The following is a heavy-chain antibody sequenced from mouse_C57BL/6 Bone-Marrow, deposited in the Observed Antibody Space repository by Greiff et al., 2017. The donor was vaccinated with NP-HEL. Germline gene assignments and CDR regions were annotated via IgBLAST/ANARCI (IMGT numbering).Heavy chain of an antibody. D-gene: IGHD2-2*01. J-gene: IGHJ2*01. CDR2: IRLKSDNYAT. V-gene: IGHV6-3*01. CDR3: TDKVKGY. CDR1: GFTFSNYW. Sequence: EVKVQESGGGLVQPGGSMKLSCVASGFTFSNYWMNWVRQSPEQGLEWVGQIRLKSDNYATHYAVSVKGRLTISRDDSESSVYLQMNNLGAEGTGMYYCTDKVKGYWGQGTTLTVSS.